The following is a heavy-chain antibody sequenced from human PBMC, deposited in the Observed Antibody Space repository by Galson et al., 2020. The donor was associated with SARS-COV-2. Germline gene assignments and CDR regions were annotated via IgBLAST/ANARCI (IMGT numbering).Heavy chain of an antibody. Sequence: GESLKISCAASGFTLRNYGMHWVRQAPGKGLEWVAVIWNDGSNENYAESVKGRFTISRDNSKNTVYLQMNSLRDEDTSVYYCARGGGESPALSDYFDSWGQGTLVTVSS. CDR1: GFTLRNYG. V-gene: IGHV3-33*01. J-gene: IGHJ4*02. CDR3: ARGGGESPALSDYFDS. CDR2: IWNDGSNE. D-gene: IGHD3-16*01.